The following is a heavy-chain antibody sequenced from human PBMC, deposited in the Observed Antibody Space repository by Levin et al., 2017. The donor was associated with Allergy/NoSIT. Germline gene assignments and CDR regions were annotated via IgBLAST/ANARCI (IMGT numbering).Heavy chain of an antibody. Sequence: GSLRLSCAVYGGSFSGYYWSWIRQPQGKGLEWIGEINHSGSTNYNPSFKSRVTISVDTSKNQFSLKLSSVTAADTAVYYCASGPRHNWFDPWGQGTLVTVSS. CDR1: GGSFSGYY. J-gene: IGHJ5*02. CDR3: ASGPRHNWFDP. V-gene: IGHV4-34*01. CDR2: INHSGST.